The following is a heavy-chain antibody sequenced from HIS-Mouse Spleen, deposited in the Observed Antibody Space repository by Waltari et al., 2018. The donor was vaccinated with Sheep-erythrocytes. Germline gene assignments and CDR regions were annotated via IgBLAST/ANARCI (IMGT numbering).Heavy chain of an antibody. CDR1: GFTFSSYS. V-gene: IGHV3-21*01. J-gene: IGHJ4*02. CDR3: ARVAAVTTYYFDY. D-gene: IGHD4-17*01. CDR2: ISSSSSYI. Sequence: EVQLVESGGGLVKPGGSLRLSCAASGFTFSSYSMNWVRQTPGKGQEWVSSISSSSSYIYYADSVKGRFTNSRDNAKNSLYLQMNSLRAEDTAVYYCARVAAVTTYYFDYWGQGTLVTVSS.